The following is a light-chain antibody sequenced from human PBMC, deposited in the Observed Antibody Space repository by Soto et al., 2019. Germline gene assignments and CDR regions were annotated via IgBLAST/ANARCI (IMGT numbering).Light chain of an antibody. CDR3: ISYAGSSIWV. CDR1: SSDVGAYNY. J-gene: IGLJ3*02. CDR2: EVS. V-gene: IGLV2-8*01. Sequence: QSALTQPPSASGSPGQSVTISCTGTSSDVGAYNYVSWYQQHPGKAPKLMIYEVSKRPSGVPDRFSVSKSGNTASLTVSGLQAEDEADYYCISYAGSSIWVFGGGTTLTVL.